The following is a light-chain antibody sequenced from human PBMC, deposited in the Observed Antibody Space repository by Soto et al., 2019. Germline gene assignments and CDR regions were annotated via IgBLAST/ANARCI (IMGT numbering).Light chain of an antibody. CDR3: QQYNDWPRT. Sequence: EIVMAQSPATLSVSPGDRATFSCRASQSVSSNLAWYQQKPGQAPRLLIYGASIRATGIPARFSGSASGTEFTLTISSLQSEDFGVYYCQQYNDWPRTFGQGTRLEI. CDR2: GAS. V-gene: IGKV3-15*01. CDR1: QSVSSN. J-gene: IGKJ5*01.